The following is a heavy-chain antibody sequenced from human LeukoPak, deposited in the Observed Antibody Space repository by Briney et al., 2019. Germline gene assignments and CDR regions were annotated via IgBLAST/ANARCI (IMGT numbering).Heavy chain of an antibody. J-gene: IGHJ6*02. D-gene: IGHD5-18*01. CDR3: ARRIRYYGMDV. V-gene: IGHV5-51*01. CDR1: GYSFTSYW. CDR2: IYPGESDT. Sequence: GESLKISCKGSGYSFTSYWIGWVRQMPRKGLEWMGIIYPGESDTRYSPSFEGQVTISADKSISTAYLQWSSLKGSDTAMYYCARRIRYYGMDVWGQGTTVTVSS.